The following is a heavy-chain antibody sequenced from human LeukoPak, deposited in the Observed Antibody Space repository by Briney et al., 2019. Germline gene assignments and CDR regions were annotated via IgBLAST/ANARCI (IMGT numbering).Heavy chain of an antibody. CDR3: ARNPLTMVRGVVRPYYFDY. V-gene: IGHV4-34*01. CDR2: INHSGST. D-gene: IGHD3-10*01. Sequence: SETLSLACAVYGGSFSGYYWSWIRQPPGKGLEWIGEINHSGSTNYNPSLKSRVTISVDTSKNQFSLKLSSVTAADTAVYYCARNPLTMVRGVVRPYYFDYWGQGTLVTVSS. CDR1: GGSFSGYY. J-gene: IGHJ4*02.